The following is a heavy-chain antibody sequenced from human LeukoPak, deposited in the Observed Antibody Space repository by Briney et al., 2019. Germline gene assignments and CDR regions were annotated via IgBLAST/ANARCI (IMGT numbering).Heavy chain of an antibody. Sequence: GGSLRLSCAASGFTFSRYWMHWVRQAPGKGLMWVSRISPDGSTTLYADSVKGRFTISRDNAKNTLYLQMNSLGAEDTAVYYCARDSGVTTGDYFDYWGQGTLVTVSS. J-gene: IGHJ4*02. CDR2: ISPDGSTT. CDR3: ARDSGVTTGDYFDY. CDR1: GFTFSRYW. V-gene: IGHV3-74*03. D-gene: IGHD4-17*01.